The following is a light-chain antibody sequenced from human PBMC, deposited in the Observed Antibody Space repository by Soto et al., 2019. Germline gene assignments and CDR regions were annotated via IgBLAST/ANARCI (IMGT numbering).Light chain of an antibody. CDR2: KAS. CDR1: QTISSW. J-gene: IGKJ1*01. Sequence: DIQITQSPSPLSGSVGDRVTITCRASQTISSWLAWYQQKPGKAPKLLIYKASTLKSGVPSRFSGSGSGTEFTLTISSLQPDDFATYYCQHYNSYSEAFGQGTKVDI. CDR3: QHYNSYSEA. V-gene: IGKV1-5*03.